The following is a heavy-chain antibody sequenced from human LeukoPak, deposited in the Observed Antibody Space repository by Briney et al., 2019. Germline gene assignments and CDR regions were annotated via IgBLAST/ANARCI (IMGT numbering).Heavy chain of an antibody. CDR3: AKSPDSSGYSYFDY. CDR1: GFTFSSYA. D-gene: IGHD3-22*01. V-gene: IGHV3-23*01. J-gene: IGHJ4*02. CDR2: ISSRSDST. Sequence: GGSLRLSCAASGFTFSSYAMRWVRQAPGKGLEWVSAISSRSDSTYYADSVKGRFTASRDNSKNTLYLQMNSLRAEDTAVYYCAKSPDSSGYSYFDYWGQGTLVTVSS.